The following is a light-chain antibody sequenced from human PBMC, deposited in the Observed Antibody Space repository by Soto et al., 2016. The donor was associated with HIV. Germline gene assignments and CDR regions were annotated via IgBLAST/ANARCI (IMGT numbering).Light chain of an antibody. J-gene: IGLJ3*02. CDR1: NIESQS. Sequence: SYELTQPASVSVAPGQTARITCGGDNIESQSVHWYQQKAGQAPVLVVYDDSDRPSGIPERFSGSNSGNTATLAIGRVEAGDEADYHCQAWDKNTDHWVFGGGTKLTVL. V-gene: IGLV3-21*02. CDR2: DDS. CDR3: QAWDKNTDHWV.